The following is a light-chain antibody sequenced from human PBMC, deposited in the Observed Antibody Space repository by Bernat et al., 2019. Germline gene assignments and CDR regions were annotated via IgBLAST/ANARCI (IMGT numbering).Light chain of an antibody. CDR3: QQYSSDSPVGT. V-gene: IGKV1-5*03. J-gene: IGKJ1*01. CDR1: QSINNW. CDR2: KAS. Sequence: DIQMTQSPSTLSASVGDRVTITCRASQSINNWLAWYQQKPGKAPKILIYKASSLESGVPSRFSGSGSGTEFTLTISSLQPDDFATYYCQQYSSDSPVGTFGQGTKVEIK.